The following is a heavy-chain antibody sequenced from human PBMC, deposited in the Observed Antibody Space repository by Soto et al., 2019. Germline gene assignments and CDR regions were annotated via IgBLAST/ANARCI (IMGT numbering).Heavy chain of an antibody. J-gene: IGHJ6*02. CDR3: ARGLNYGMDV. V-gene: IGHV3-74*01. CDR2: INDAGSST. CDR1: GFTFSTYW. Sequence: GGSLRLSCAASGFTFSTYWMHWVRQAPGKGLVWVSHINDAGSSTSYADSVKGRFTISRDNAKNTLYLQMNSLRAEDTAVYYCARGLNYGMDVWGQGTTVTVSS.